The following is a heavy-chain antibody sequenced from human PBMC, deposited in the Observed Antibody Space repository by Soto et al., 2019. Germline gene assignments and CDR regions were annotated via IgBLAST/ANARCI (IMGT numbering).Heavy chain of an antibody. CDR3: AGGRYNWRKHQRFDT. CDR1: GDSVSSNSAA. V-gene: IGHV6-1*01. CDR2: TYYRSKWYN. Sequence: SPTLSLTCAISGDSVSSNSAAWNWIRQSPSRGLEWLGRTYYRSKWYNDYAVSVKSRITINPDTSKNQFSLQVNSVTPEHTAVYYWAGGRYNWRKHQRFDTRGQGTLVTVSS. D-gene: IGHD1-1*01. J-gene: IGHJ5*01.